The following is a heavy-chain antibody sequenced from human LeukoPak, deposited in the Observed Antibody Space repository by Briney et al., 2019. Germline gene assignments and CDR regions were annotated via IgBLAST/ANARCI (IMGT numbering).Heavy chain of an antibody. CDR2: INDSGST. J-gene: IGHJ4*02. CDR3: ARVDCSGGSCYFDY. CDR1: GGSFSEYY. V-gene: IGHV4-34*01. D-gene: IGHD2-15*01. Sequence: SETLSLTCAVYGGSFSEYYWSWIRQPPGKGLEWIGEINDSGSTNYNSSLKSRVTISVDTSKNQFSLKLISVSAADTAVYYCARVDCSGGSCYFDYWGQGTLVTVSS.